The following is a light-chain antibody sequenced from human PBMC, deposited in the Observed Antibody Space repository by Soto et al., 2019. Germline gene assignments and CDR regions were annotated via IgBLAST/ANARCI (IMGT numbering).Light chain of an antibody. CDR1: SSDVGGYDY. J-gene: IGLJ3*02. Sequence: QSVLTQPASVSGSPGQSITISCTGTSSDVGGYDYVSWYQQHPGKAPKLIIYEVTHRPSGVSNRFSGSKSDNTASLTISGLQAEDEADYHCSSFSSTSPWVFGGGTKLTVL. CDR3: SSFSSTSPWV. V-gene: IGLV2-14*01. CDR2: EVT.